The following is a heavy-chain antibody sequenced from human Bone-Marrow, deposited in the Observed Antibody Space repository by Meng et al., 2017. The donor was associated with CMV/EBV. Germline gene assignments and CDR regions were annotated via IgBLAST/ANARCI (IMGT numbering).Heavy chain of an antibody. CDR2: IYYSGST. Sequence: SETLSLTCTVSGGSISSYCWSWIRQPPGKGLEWIGYIYYSGSTNYNPSLKSRVTISVDTSKNQFSLKLSSVTAADTAVYYCAIFHSGSYWGSFDYWGQGTLVTVSS. J-gene: IGHJ4*02. V-gene: IGHV4-59*01. CDR1: GGSISSYC. CDR3: AIFHSGSYWGSFDY. D-gene: IGHD1-26*01.